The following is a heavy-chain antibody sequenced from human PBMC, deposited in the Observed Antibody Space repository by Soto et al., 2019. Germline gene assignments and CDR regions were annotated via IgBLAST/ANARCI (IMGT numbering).Heavy chain of an antibody. CDR2: ISYDGSNK. J-gene: IGHJ6*02. CDR3: AKDLRYCTNGVCPSFRGLYYYYGMDV. V-gene: IGHV3-30*18. D-gene: IGHD2-8*01. Sequence: GGSLRLSCGASGFTFISYGMHWVRQAPGKGLEWVAVISYDGSNKYYADSVKGRFTISRDNSKNTLYLQMNSLRAEDTAVYYCAKDLRYCTNGVCPSFRGLYYYYGMDVWGQGTTVTVSS. CDR1: GFTFISYG.